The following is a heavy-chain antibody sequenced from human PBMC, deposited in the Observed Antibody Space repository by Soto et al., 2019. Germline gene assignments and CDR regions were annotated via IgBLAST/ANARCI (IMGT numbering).Heavy chain of an antibody. Sequence: PSETLSLTCTVSGGSISSYYWSWIRQPPGKGLEWIGYIYYSGSTNYNPSLKSRVTISVDTSKNQFSLKLSSVTAADTAVYYCARGNVDIVATTYFDYWGQGTLVTVSS. CDR1: GGSISSYY. J-gene: IGHJ4*02. CDR3: ARGNVDIVATTYFDY. D-gene: IGHD5-12*01. CDR2: IYYSGST. V-gene: IGHV4-59*01.